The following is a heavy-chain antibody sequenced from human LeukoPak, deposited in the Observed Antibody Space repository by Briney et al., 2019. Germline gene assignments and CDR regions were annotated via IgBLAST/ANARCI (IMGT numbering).Heavy chain of an antibody. CDR1: GFTVSSNY. V-gene: IGHV3-53*01. D-gene: IGHD6-13*01. CDR3: ARDRGIAAAGD. J-gene: IGHJ4*02. CDR2: IYSGGST. Sequence: GGSLGLSCAASGFTVSSNYMSWVRQAPGKGLEWVSVIYSGGSTYYADSVKGRFTISRDNSKNTLYLQMNSLRAEDTAVYYCARDRGIAAAGDWGQGTLVTVSS.